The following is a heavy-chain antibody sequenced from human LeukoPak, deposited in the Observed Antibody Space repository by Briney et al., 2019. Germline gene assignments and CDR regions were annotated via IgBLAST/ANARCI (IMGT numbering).Heavy chain of an antibody. Sequence: GDSLRLSCAASGFTFSSYSMNWVRQAPGKGLEWVSSISSSSSYIYYADSVKGRFTISRDNAKNPLYLQMNSLRAEDTAVYYCARETMTTVTTGEYYFDYWGQGTLVTVSS. J-gene: IGHJ4*02. CDR2: ISSSSSYI. V-gene: IGHV3-21*01. CDR1: GFTFSSYS. CDR3: ARETMTTVTTGEYYFDY. D-gene: IGHD4-17*01.